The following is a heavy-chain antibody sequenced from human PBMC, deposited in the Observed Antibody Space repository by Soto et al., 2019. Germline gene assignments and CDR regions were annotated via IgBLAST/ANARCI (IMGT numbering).Heavy chain of an antibody. CDR3: ARDAHYYDSSGYYRGGSYYFDY. J-gene: IGHJ4*02. V-gene: IGHV1-46*01. Sequence: ASLKVSCKASGYTFTSYYMHWVRQAPGQGLEWMGIINPSGGSTSYAQKFQGRVTMTRDTSTSTVYMELSSLRSEDTAVYYCARDAHYYDSSGYYRGGSYYFDYWGQGTLVTVSS. CDR1: GYTFTSYY. D-gene: IGHD3-22*01. CDR2: INPSGGST.